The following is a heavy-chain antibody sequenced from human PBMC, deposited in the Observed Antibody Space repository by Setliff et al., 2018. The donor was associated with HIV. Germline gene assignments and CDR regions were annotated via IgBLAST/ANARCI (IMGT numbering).Heavy chain of an antibody. J-gene: IGHJ3*02. D-gene: IGHD3-22*01. CDR1: GGSFSDHY. CDR3: ARLGRGTYYYDSSGYLYAFDI. Sequence: PSETLSLTCAVYGGSFSDHYWSWIRQPPGKGLEWIGEINHSGSTNHNSSLKSRVTISVDTSKNQFSLKLSSVTAADTAVYYCARLGRGTYYYDSSGYLYAFDIWGQGTMVTVSS. CDR2: INHSGST. V-gene: IGHV4-34*01.